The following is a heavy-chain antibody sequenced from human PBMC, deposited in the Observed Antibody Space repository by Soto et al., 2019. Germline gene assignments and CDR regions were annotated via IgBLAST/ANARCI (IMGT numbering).Heavy chain of an antibody. CDR3: ARENYLDY. CDR2: IKQDGSEK. J-gene: IGHJ4*02. V-gene: IGHV3-7*04. Sequence: EVQLVESGGGLVQPGGSLSLSYATSGFTFSKFWMGWVRQVPGKRPEWMANIKQDGSEKSYADSVKGRFTISRDNARTSLYLQMDGLRGEDTAVYFCARENYLDYWGRGTLVTVSS. CDR1: GFTFSKFW.